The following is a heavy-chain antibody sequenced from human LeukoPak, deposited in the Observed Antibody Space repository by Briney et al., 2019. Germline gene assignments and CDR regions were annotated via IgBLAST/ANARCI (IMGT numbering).Heavy chain of an antibody. Sequence: ASVKVSCKASGYTFTGYYIHWVRQAPGQGLEWMGWINPNSGGTNYAQKLQGRVTMTTDTSTSTAYMELRSLRSDDTAVYYCASRAYDSSGYLEYYFDYWGQGTLVTVSS. J-gene: IGHJ4*02. D-gene: IGHD3-22*01. CDR3: ASRAYDSSGYLEYYFDY. CDR1: GYTFTGYY. CDR2: INPNSGGT. V-gene: IGHV1-2*02.